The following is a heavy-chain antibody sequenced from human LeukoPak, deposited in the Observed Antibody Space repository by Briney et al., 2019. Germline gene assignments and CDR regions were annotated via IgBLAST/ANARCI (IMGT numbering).Heavy chain of an antibody. CDR1: GFTFSNAW. J-gene: IGHJ4*02. Sequence: GGSLRLSCAASGFTFSNAWMSWVRQAPGKGLEWVGRIKSKTDGGTTDYAAPVKGRFTISRDDSKNTLYLQMNSLKTEDTAVYYCTTSYYYDSSGSWDDYWGQGTLVTVSS. CDR2: IKSKTDGGTT. CDR3: TTSYYYDSSGSWDDY. D-gene: IGHD3-22*01. V-gene: IGHV3-15*01.